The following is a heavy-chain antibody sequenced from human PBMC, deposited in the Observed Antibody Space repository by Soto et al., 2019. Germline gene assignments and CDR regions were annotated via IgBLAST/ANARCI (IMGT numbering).Heavy chain of an antibody. V-gene: IGHV3-53*01. CDR2: IYSGGST. J-gene: IGHJ4*02. D-gene: IGHD2-2*01. CDR3: AKDRSSTSCYAFDY. CDR1: GFTVSSNY. Sequence: GGSLRLSCAASGFTVSSNYMSWVRQAPGKGLEWVSVIYSGGSTYYADSVKGRFTISRDNSKNTLYLQMNSLRVEDTAVYYCAKDRSSTSCYAFDYWGQGSLVTVSS.